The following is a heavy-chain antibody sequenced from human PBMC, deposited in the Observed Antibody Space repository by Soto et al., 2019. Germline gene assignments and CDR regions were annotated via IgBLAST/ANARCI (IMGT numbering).Heavy chain of an antibody. CDR3: ARDLGVCAVGATGGDY. J-gene: IGHJ4*02. V-gene: IGHV3-66*01. Sequence: EVQLVESGGGLVQPGGSLRLSCAASGFTVSSNYMSWVRQAPGKGLEWVSVIYSGGSTYYADSVKGRFTISRDNSQNTLYLQMNSPRTEDTAVYYCARDLGVCAVGATGGDYWGQGTLVTVSS. CDR2: IYSGGST. CDR1: GFTVSSNY. D-gene: IGHD1-26*01.